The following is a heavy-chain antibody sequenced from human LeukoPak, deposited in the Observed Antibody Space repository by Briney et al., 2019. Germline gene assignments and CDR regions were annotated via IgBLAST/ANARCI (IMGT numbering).Heavy chain of an antibody. CDR1: GFPFNSFT. V-gene: IGHV3-30*04. D-gene: IGHD1-26*01. CDR3: ARDGKSGSEDGFDI. CDR2: ITYDRSAS. Sequence: PGGSLRLSCAASGFPFNSFTMHWVRQAPGKGLEWVALITYDRSASYYSDSVKGRFSVSRDNSKSTLDLQMNSLRADDTAVYYCARDGKSGSEDGFDIWGQGTVVTVSS. J-gene: IGHJ3*02.